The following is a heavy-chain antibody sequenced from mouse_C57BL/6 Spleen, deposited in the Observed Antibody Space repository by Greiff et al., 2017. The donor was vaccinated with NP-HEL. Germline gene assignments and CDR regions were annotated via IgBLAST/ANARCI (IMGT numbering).Heavy chain of an antibody. CDR2: INYDGSST. Sequence: EVMLVESEGGLVQPGSSMKLSCTASGFTFSDYYMAWVRQVPEKGLEWVANINYDGSSTYYLDSLKSRFIISRDNANNILYLQMSSLKSEDTATYYCAREGYYRGMDYWGQGTSVTVSS. CDR3: AREGYYRGMDY. V-gene: IGHV5-16*01. D-gene: IGHD2-3*01. CDR1: GFTFSDYY. J-gene: IGHJ4*01.